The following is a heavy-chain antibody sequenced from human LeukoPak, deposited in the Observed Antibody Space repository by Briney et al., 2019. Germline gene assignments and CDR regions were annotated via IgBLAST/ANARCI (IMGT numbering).Heavy chain of an antibody. Sequence: PSETLSLTCAVYGGSFSGYYWSWIRQPPGKGLEWIGEINHSGSTNYNPSLKSRVTISVDTSKNQFSLKLSSVTAADTAAYYCARHGSSSSIFRYWGQGTLVTVSS. D-gene: IGHD6-6*01. J-gene: IGHJ4*02. V-gene: IGHV4-34*01. CDR2: INHSGST. CDR3: ARHGSSSSIFRY. CDR1: GGSFSGYY.